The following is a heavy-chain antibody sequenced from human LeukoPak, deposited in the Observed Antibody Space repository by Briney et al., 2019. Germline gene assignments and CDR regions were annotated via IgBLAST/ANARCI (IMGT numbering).Heavy chain of an antibody. CDR1: GYTFTSYG. CDR3: ARDLPTTVTTFDY. CDR2: ISAYKGNT. Sequence: ASVKVPCKASGYTFTSYGITWVRQAPGQGLEWMGWISAYKGNTNYAQKLQGRVTMTTDTSTSTAYMELRSLRSDDTAVYYCARDLPTTVTTFDYWGQGTLVTVSS. V-gene: IGHV1-18*01. D-gene: IGHD4-17*01. J-gene: IGHJ4*02.